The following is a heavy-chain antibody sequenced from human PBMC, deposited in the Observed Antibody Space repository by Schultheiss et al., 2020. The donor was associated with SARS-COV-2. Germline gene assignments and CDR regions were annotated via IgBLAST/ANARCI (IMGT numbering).Heavy chain of an antibody. CDR2: ISVYDGNT. CDR3: ARYYSFYYAMDV. J-gene: IGHJ6*02. Sequence: ASVKVSCKASGYNFTSYDISWVRQAPGQGLEWMGGISVYDGNTNFAQKFQGRVTLTTDTSTNTAYMELTSLRSDDTAVYYCARYYSFYYAMDVWGQGTTVTVSS. V-gene: IGHV1-18*01. CDR1: GYNFTSYD.